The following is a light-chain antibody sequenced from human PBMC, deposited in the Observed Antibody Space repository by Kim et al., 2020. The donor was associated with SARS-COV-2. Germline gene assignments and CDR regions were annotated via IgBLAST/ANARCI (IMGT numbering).Light chain of an antibody. CDR1: QSVSSS. CDR3: QQRSNWPRGT. V-gene: IGKV3-11*01. J-gene: IGKJ4*01. Sequence: EIVLTQSPATLSLSPGERATLSCRASQSVSSSLAWYQHKPGQAPRLLIYDASNRATGIPARFSGSGSGTDFTLTISSLEPEDFAVYYCQQRSNWPRGTFGGGTKVEI. CDR2: DAS.